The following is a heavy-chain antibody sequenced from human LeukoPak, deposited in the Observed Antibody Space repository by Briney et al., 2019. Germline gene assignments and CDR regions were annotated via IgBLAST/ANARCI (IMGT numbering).Heavy chain of an antibody. V-gene: IGHV4-39*01. CDR2: IYYSAST. CDR3: ARRGYCSGGSCYTEAFDI. Sequence: PSENLSLTCTVSGGSISSSSYYWGWLRQPPGKGLEWIGSIYYSASTYYNPSHTSRVTISIDTSKNQFSLKLRSVTAADTAVYYCARRGYCSGGSCYTEAFDIWGQGTMVTVSS. J-gene: IGHJ3*02. D-gene: IGHD2-15*01. CDR1: GGSISSSSYY.